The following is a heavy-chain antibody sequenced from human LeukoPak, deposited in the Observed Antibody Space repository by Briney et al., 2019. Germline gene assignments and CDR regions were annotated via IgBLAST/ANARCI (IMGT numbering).Heavy chain of an antibody. CDR3: AKGSSGSRPYYFDY. CDR2: ITDSGGDT. V-gene: IGHV3-23*01. Sequence: PGGSLRLSCAASGFTFSNYAMSWVRQAPGMGLEWVSAITDSGGDTYHADSIKGRFTIPRDNSKNTLYLQMNSLRADDTAVYYCAKGSSGSRPYYFDYWGQGTLVTVSS. D-gene: IGHD3-10*01. J-gene: IGHJ4*02. CDR1: GFTFSNYA.